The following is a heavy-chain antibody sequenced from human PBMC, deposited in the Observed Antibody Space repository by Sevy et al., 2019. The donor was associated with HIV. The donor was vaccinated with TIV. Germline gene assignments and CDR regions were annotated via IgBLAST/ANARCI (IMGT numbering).Heavy chain of an antibody. Sequence: GESLKISCKGSGNSFSTYWIAWVRQMPGKGLEWVGIIYPGDSVPRYRPSFQGHVIISADKSINPAYLQWSSLEASDTAIYYCARLREEGDYFDYWGQGTLVTVSS. V-gene: IGHV5-51*01. D-gene: IGHD1-26*01. CDR2: IYPGDSVP. J-gene: IGHJ4*02. CDR3: ARLREEGDYFDY. CDR1: GNSFSTYW.